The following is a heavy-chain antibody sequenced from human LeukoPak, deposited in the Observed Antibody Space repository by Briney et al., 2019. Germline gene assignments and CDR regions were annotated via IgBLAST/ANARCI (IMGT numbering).Heavy chain of an antibody. CDR1: GYSISSGYY. D-gene: IGHD6-19*01. CDR2: IYYSGST. J-gene: IGHJ5*02. CDR3: ARVSREQWLDQDWFDP. Sequence: SETLSLTCTVSGYSISSGYYWSWIRQPPGKGLEWIGYIYYSGSTNYNPSLKSRVTISVDTSKNQFSLKLSSVTAADTAVYYCARVSREQWLDQDWFDPWGQGTLVTVSS. V-gene: IGHV4-61*01.